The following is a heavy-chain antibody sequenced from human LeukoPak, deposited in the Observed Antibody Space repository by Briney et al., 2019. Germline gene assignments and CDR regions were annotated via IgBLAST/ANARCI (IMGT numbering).Heavy chain of an antibody. CDR1: GGSISSSGYY. V-gene: IGHV4-39*01. D-gene: IGHD1-26*01. CDR2: IYYSGST. J-gene: IGHJ5*02. Sequence: SETLSLTCTVSGGSISSSGYYWGWIRQPPGKGLEWIASIYYSGSTYYNPSLKSRVTISVDTSKNQLSLKLSSLTAAYTAVYYCARHEYSGSYYGLSCFDPWGQGTLVTVSS. CDR3: ARHEYSGSYYGLSCFDP.